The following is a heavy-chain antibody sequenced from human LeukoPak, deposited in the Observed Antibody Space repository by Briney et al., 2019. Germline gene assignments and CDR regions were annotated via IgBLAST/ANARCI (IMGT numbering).Heavy chain of an antibody. CDR1: GGSFSGYY. J-gene: IGHJ4*02. D-gene: IGHD5-18*01. CDR2: INHSGST. V-gene: IGHV4-34*01. Sequence: PSETLSLTCAVYGGSFSGYYWSWIRQPPGKGLEWIGEINHSGSTNYNPSLKSRVTISVDTPKNQFSLKLSSVTAADTAVYYCARGGYSYGLRWGQGTLVTVSS. CDR3: ARGGYSYGLR.